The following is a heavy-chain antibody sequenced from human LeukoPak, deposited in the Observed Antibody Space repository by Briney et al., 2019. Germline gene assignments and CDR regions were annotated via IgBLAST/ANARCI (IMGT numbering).Heavy chain of an antibody. Sequence: PGRSLRLSCAASGFTFSSYAMHWVRQAPGKGLEWVAVISYDGSNKYYADSVKGRFTIPRDNAKNSLYLQMNSLRAEDTAVYYCAELGITMIGGVWGKGTTVTVSS. CDR3: AELGITMIGGV. J-gene: IGHJ6*04. D-gene: IGHD3-10*02. V-gene: IGHV3-30*04. CDR2: ISYDGSNK. CDR1: GFTFSSYA.